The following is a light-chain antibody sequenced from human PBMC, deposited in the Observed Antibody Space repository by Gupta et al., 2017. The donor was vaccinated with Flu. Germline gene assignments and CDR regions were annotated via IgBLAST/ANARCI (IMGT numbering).Light chain of an antibody. Sequence: EIVLTQSPATLSLSPGEGATLSCRASQSLSTFLSWYQQKPGQAPRVLIYDASKRATGIPARFSGSGSGTDFTLTISRLEPEDFAVYYCLQRSSWPHTFGQGTKLEIK. CDR1: QSLSTF. V-gene: IGKV3-11*01. CDR2: DAS. J-gene: IGKJ2*01. CDR3: LQRSSWPHT.